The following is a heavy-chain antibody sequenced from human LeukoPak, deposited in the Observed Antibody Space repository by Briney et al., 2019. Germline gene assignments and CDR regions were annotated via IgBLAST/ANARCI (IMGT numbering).Heavy chain of an antibody. CDR2: IYTSGST. J-gene: IGHJ4*02. CDR1: GGSISSYY. D-gene: IGHD3-22*01. Sequence: SETLSLTCTVSGGSISSYYWSWIRQPPGKGLEWIGRIYTSGSTNYNPSLKSRVTMSVDTSKNQFSLKLSSVTAADTAVYYCARELFSFVGYYDSSGYYDYWGQGTLVTVSS. V-gene: IGHV4-4*07. CDR3: ARELFSFVGYYDSSGYYDY.